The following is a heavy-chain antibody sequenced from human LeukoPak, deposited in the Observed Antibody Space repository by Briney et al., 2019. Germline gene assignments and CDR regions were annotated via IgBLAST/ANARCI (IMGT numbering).Heavy chain of an antibody. D-gene: IGHD6-13*01. Sequence: SGTLSLTCAVYGGSFSGYYWSWIRQPPGKGLEWIGEINHSGSTNYNPSLKSRVTISVDTSKNQFSLKLSSVTAADTAVYYCARREYSSSWYPFDYWGQGTLVTVSS. CDR3: ARREYSSSWYPFDY. CDR2: INHSGST. V-gene: IGHV4-34*01. J-gene: IGHJ4*02. CDR1: GGSFSGYY.